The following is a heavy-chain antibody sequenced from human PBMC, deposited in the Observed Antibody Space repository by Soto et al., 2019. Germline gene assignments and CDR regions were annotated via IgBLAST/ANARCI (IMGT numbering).Heavy chain of an antibody. CDR2: ISSGGST. D-gene: IGHD2-15*01. J-gene: IGHJ4*02. V-gene: IGHV3-23*01. CDR3: AKRRGAGGHFDY. CDR1: GFTFTSYA. Sequence: EVQLLESGGGLVQPEGSLRLSCAASGFTFTSYAMGWVRQAPGKGLEWVSVISSGGSTYYADSVRGRFTISRDNSKDKLSLQMNSLRAEDTAVYYCAKRRGAGGHFDYWGQGALVTVSS.